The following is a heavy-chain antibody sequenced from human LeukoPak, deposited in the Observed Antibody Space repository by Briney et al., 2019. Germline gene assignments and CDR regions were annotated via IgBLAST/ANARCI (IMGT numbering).Heavy chain of an antibody. D-gene: IGHD5-18*01. CDR2: GNT. V-gene: IGHV3-53*01. Sequence: GNTYYADSMQGRLTISRDKSKNTVFLQMNSLRAEDTAVYYCARDRGYTYGHPFDYWGQGTLVTVSS. CDR3: ARDRGYTYGHPFDY. J-gene: IGHJ4*02.